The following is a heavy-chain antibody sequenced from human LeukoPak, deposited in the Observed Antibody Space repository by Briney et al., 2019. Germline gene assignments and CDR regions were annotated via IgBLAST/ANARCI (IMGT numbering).Heavy chain of an antibody. V-gene: IGHV3-30*02. CDR2: IHYDGSNK. CDR3: GRSSGWFDY. D-gene: IGHD6-19*01. Sequence: GGSLRLSCVVSGFTVSSNYMSWVRQAPGKGLEWVASIHYDGSNKYYADSVKGRFTISRDNSKNTLYLQMNSLRGEDSAVYYCGRSSGWFDYWGQGTLVSVSS. CDR1: GFTVSSNY. J-gene: IGHJ5*01.